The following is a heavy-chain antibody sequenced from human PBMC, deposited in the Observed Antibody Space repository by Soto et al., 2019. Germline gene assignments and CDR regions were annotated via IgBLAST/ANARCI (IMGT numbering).Heavy chain of an antibody. CDR1: GFTFDSYA. V-gene: IGHV3-23*01. Sequence: EVQVLESGGGFVQPGGSLRLSCAASGFTFDSYAMSWVRQAPGKGLEWVSGISGSGGSTDYADSVKGRFTISRDNFKNMVFLRMNSLSAEDTSVYHCARSTVIYYCFYLCVWGQVTTVTVSS. D-gene: IGHD3-22*01. J-gene: IGHJ6*02. CDR2: ISGSGGST. CDR3: ARSTVIYYCFYLCV.